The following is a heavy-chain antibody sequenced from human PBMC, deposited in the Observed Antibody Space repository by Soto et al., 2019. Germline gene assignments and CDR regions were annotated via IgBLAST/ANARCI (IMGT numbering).Heavy chain of an antibody. Sequence: LSLTCTVSGGSISSYYWSWIRQPPGKGLEWIGYIYYSGSTNYNPSLKSRVTISVDTSKNQFSLKLSSVTAADTAVYYCAREVGATGFAFDIWGQGTMVTVSS. D-gene: IGHD1-26*01. J-gene: IGHJ3*02. V-gene: IGHV4-59*01. CDR1: GGSISSYY. CDR2: IYYSGST. CDR3: AREVGATGFAFDI.